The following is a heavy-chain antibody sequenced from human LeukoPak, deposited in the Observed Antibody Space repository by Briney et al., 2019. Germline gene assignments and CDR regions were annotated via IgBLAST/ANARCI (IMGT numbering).Heavy chain of an antibody. D-gene: IGHD2/OR15-2a*01. V-gene: IGHV4-38-2*02. CDR3: AREHCAGGYCYFLDY. CDR2: ISHSGST. Sequence: PSETLSLTCSVSDYPISSGYFWGWIRQPPGKGLEGIATISHSGSTYFNPSLKSRVIVSRDTSRNQFSLKVNCVTAADTAVYYCAREHCAGGYCYFLDYWAQGTLVTVSS. CDR1: DYPISSGYF. J-gene: IGHJ4*02.